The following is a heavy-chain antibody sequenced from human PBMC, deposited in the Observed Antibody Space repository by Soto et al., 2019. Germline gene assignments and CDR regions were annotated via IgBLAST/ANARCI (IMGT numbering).Heavy chain of an antibody. CDR2: IKSKTDGGTT. CDR3: TTDLWFGELDAFDI. Sequence: GGSLRLSCAASGFTFSNAWMSWVRQAPGKGLEWVGRIKSKTDGGTTDYAAPVKGRFTISRDDSKNTLYLQMNSLKTEDTAVYYCTTDLWFGELDAFDIWGQGTMVTVSS. CDR1: GFTFSNAW. J-gene: IGHJ3*02. D-gene: IGHD3-10*01. V-gene: IGHV3-15*01.